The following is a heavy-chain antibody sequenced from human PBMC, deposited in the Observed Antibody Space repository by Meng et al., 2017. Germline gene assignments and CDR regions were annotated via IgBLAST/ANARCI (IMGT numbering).Heavy chain of an antibody. CDR2: MNPNSGNT. J-gene: IGHJ5*02. CDR3: ARGDIVVVPAALFDP. Sequence: VQVVHSGAWGKKPGASVKVSCKASGYTFTSYDINWVRQATGQGLEWMGWMNPNSGNTGYAQKFQGRVTMTRNTSISTAYMELSSLRSEDTAVYYCARGDIVVVPAALFDPWGQGTLVTVSS. CDR1: GYTFTSYD. D-gene: IGHD2-2*01. V-gene: IGHV1-8*01.